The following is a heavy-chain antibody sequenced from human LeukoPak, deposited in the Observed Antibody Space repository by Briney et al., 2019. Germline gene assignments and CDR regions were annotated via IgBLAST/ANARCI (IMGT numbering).Heavy chain of an antibody. D-gene: IGHD2-21*01. J-gene: IGHJ5*02. CDR3: ARPSYCVADNCGYWLDP. Sequence: ASVKVSCETSGHTFTKYLIHWVRQAPGQGLEWMGTINPQGDITNYAQRFQGRITLTEDTSTSTVYMELSSLTSEDTAVYYCARPSYCVADNCGYWLDPWGPGTLVTVSS. V-gene: IGHV1-46*01. CDR1: GHTFTKYL. CDR2: INPQGDIT.